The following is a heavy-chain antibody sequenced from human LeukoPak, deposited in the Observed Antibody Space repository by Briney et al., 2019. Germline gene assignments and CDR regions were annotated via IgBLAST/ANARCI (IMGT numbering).Heavy chain of an antibody. V-gene: IGHV1-69*04. Sequence: SVKVSCKASGGTFSSYAISWVRQAPGQGLEWMGRTIPILGIANYAQKFQGRVTITAAKSASTAYMELSNLRSEDTAVYYCASRSPGTRAHTYFDYWGQGTLVTVSS. CDR2: TIPILGIA. J-gene: IGHJ4*02. CDR3: ASRSPGTRAHTYFDY. CDR1: GGTFSSYA. D-gene: IGHD2-8*01.